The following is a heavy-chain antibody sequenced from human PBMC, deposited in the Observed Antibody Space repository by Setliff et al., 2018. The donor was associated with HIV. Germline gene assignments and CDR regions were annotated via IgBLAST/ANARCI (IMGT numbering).Heavy chain of an antibody. J-gene: IGHJ3*02. CDR2: ISPIFQIA. D-gene: IGHD3-22*01. V-gene: IGHV1-69*10. Sequence: SVKVSCKASGGTFSSHATSWVRQAPGQGLEWMGGISPIFQIADYAQKFQGRLTITADKSTTTAYMELSSLTSEDTAIYYCARDLDYYDSSGSVDAFDIWGQGTMVTVSS. CDR1: GGTFSSHA. CDR3: ARDLDYYDSSGSVDAFDI.